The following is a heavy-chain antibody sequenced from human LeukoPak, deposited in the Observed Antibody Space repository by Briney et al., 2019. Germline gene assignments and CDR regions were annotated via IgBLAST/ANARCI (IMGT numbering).Heavy chain of an antibody. CDR3: VRSFYGDHPY. Sequence: GGSLRLSCAAAGFTLSTYDMHWVRQGPGEGLEWVAAVGTSGHTFYPDSVKGQFTISRENARNSVYLQMNSLRAGDTAVYYCVRSFYGDHPYWGQGTLVTVSS. J-gene: IGHJ4*02. CDR2: VGTSGHT. D-gene: IGHD4-17*01. CDR1: GFTLSTYD. V-gene: IGHV3-13*01.